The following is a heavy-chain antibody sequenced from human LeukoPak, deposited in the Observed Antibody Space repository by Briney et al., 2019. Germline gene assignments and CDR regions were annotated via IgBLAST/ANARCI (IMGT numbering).Heavy chain of an antibody. CDR1: GFTFSNAW. Sequence: GGSLRLSCAASGFTFSNAWMSWVRQAPGKGLEWVGRIKSKTDGGTTDYAAPVKGRFTISRDDSKNTLYLQMNSLKTEDTAVCYCTTVGRYFDWLSLIDYWGQGTLVTVSS. CDR2: IKSKTDGGTT. D-gene: IGHD3-9*01. V-gene: IGHV3-15*01. CDR3: TTVGRYFDWLSLIDY. J-gene: IGHJ4*02.